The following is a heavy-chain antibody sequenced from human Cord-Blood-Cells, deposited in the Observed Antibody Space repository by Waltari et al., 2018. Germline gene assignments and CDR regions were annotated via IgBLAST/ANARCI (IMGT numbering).Heavy chain of an antibody. Sequence: EVQLVESGGGLIQPGGSLRLSCSASGFTVSSNYMSWVRQARGKGLEWVSAIYSGGSTYYADSVKGRFTISRDNSKNTLYLQMNSLRAEDTAVYYCAREIKSSIAARGGFDYWGQGTLVTVSS. D-gene: IGHD6-6*01. CDR3: AREIKSSIAARGGFDY. V-gene: IGHV3-53*01. J-gene: IGHJ4*02. CDR1: GFTVSSNY. CDR2: IYSGGST.